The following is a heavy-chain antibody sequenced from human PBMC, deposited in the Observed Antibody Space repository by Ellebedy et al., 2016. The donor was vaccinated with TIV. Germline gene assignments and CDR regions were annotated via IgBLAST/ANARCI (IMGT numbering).Heavy chain of an antibody. CDR1: GYTFTGYY. CDR2: INPRGGST. CDR3: GRSGSGWGIDF. Sequence: ASVKVSCKASGYTFTGYYMHWVRQAPGQGLEWMGIINPRGGSTSYAQKFQGRVTMTRDTSTSTVYMELSSLRSEDTAVYYCGRSGSGWGIDFWGQGTLVTVSS. D-gene: IGHD6-19*01. J-gene: IGHJ4*02. V-gene: IGHV1-46*01.